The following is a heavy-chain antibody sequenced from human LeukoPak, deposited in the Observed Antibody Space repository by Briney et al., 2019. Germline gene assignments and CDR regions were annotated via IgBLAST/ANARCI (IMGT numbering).Heavy chain of an antibody. CDR3: ARVAAGIGFFQH. V-gene: IGHV4-59*08. Sequence: SETLSLTCTVSGGSISPYYWSWIRQPPGKGLEWIGYIYYSGSTNYNPSLKSRVTISVDTSKTQFSLKLSSVTAADTAVYYCARVAAGIGFFQHWGQGTLVTVSS. CDR2: IYYSGST. J-gene: IGHJ1*01. D-gene: IGHD6-13*01. CDR1: GGSISPYY.